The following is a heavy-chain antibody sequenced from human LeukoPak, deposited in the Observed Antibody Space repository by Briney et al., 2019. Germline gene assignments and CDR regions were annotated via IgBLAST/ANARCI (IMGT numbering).Heavy chain of an antibody. CDR2: IYYSRST. D-gene: IGHD1-1*01. V-gene: IGHV4-59*01. CDR1: GGSISSYY. J-gene: IGHJ4*02. Sequence: SETLSLTCTVSGGSISSYYWNWIRQPPGKGLEWIGYIYYSRSTNYNPSLKSRVTISVDTSKNQFSLKLSSVTAADTAVYYCARGNWNERTLDYWGQGTLVTVSS. CDR3: ARGNWNERTLDY.